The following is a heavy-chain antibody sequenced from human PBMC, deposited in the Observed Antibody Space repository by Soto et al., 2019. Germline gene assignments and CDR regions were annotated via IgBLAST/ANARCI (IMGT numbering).Heavy chain of an antibody. CDR3: VRDQYSSSYLVSAY. Sequence: SETLSLTRAVSGYSIGSGYYWGRLRPPPGWGLEGRGSIYHRGITSYNPSLKSRVTMAVDPAKNQFSLKFTSVTATDTAVYFCVRDQYSSSYLVSAYWGQGALVTVSS. CDR1: GYSIGSGYY. D-gene: IGHD3-22*01. V-gene: IGHV4-38-2*02. CDR2: IYHRGIT. J-gene: IGHJ4*02.